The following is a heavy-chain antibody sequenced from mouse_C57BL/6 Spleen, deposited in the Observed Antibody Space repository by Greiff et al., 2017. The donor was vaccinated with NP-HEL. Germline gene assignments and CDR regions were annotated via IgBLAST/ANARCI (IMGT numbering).Heavy chain of an antibody. J-gene: IGHJ4*01. V-gene: IGHV5-17*01. Sequence: EVQLQQSGGGLVKPGGSLKLSCAASGMHWVRQAPEKGLEWVAYISSGSSTIYYADTVKGRFTISRDNAKNTLFLQMTSLRSEDTAMYYCARPGTSAMDYWGQGTSVTVSS. CDR2: ISSGSSTI. D-gene: IGHD4-1*01. CDR3: ARPGTSAMDY. CDR1: G.